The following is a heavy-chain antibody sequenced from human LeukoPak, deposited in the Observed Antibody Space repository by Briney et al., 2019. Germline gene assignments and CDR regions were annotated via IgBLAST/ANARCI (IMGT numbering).Heavy chain of an antibody. Sequence: PGGSLRLSCAASGFTFSSYSLSWVRQAPGKGLEWVAVIWYDGSNKYYADSVKGRFTISRDNSKNTLYLQMNSLRAEDTAVYYCARDLQYSSSWDYYYYGMDVWGQGTTVTVSS. CDR3: ARDLQYSSSWDYYYYGMDV. V-gene: IGHV3-33*08. CDR2: IWYDGSNK. CDR1: GFTFSSYS. J-gene: IGHJ6*02. D-gene: IGHD6-13*01.